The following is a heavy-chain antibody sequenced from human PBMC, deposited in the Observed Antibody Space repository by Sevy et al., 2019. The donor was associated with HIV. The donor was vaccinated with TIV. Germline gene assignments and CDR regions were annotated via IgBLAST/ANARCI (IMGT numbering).Heavy chain of an antibody. D-gene: IGHD3-22*01. V-gene: IGHV3-48*03. Sequence: GGSLRLSCEASGFTFSSYEMNWVRQAPGEGLEWVSYISSSGTTIKYADSVKGRITISRDNAKNSLYMQMNSLRAEDTAVYYCARVDANYDKGFDPWGQGTLVTVSS. CDR2: ISSSGTTI. CDR3: ARVDANYDKGFDP. J-gene: IGHJ5*02. CDR1: GFTFSSYE.